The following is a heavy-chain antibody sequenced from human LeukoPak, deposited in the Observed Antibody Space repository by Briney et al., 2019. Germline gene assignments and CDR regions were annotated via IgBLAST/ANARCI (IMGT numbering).Heavy chain of an antibody. CDR2: IYYRGST. Sequence: PLETLSLTCTVSGGSISSSSYYWGWIRQPPGKGLEWIGDIYYRGSTYYNPSLKSRVSISIDTSNNQFSLTLNSVTAADTALYFCARRRYYDSTGYLDWGQGTLVTVSS. CDR1: GGSISSSSYY. J-gene: IGHJ1*01. D-gene: IGHD3-22*01. CDR3: ARRRYYDSTGYLD. V-gene: IGHV4-39*01.